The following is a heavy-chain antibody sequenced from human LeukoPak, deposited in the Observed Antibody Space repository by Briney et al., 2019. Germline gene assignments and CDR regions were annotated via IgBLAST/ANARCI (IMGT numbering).Heavy chain of an antibody. J-gene: IGHJ4*02. Sequence: GGSLRLSCAASGFTFSSYAMSWVRQAPGKGLEWVSAISGSGGSTYYADSVKGRFTISRDNSKNTLYLQMNSLRAEDTAVHYCAKTSIYDSSGYSDYWGQGTLVTVSS. CDR1: GFTFSSYA. D-gene: IGHD3-22*01. V-gene: IGHV3-23*01. CDR2: ISGSGGST. CDR3: AKTSIYDSSGYSDY.